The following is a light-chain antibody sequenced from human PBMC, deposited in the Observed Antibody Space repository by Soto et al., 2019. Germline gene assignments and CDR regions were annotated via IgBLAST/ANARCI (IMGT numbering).Light chain of an antibody. CDR2: DAS. CDR1: QSVGSH. CDR3: QQRGWPPLT. V-gene: IGKV3-11*01. J-gene: IGKJ4*01. Sequence: ETVLTQSPATLSLSPGERATLSCRASQSVGSHLAWYLQKPGQAPRLLIYDASKRATGVPARLSGSGSGTDFTLTISSLEPEDFAVYYCQQRGWPPLTFGGGTRVEIK.